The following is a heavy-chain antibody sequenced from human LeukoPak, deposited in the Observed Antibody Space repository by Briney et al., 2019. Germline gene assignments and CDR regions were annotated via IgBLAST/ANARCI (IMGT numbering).Heavy chain of an antibody. J-gene: IGHJ4*02. Sequence: ASVKVSCKASGYTFTGYYMHWVRQAPGQGLEWMGWINPNSGGTNYAQKFQGRVTMTRDTSISTAYMELSRLRSDDTAVYYCARGGETYYYDSSGYSDYWGQGTLVTVSS. V-gene: IGHV1-2*02. CDR1: GYTFTGYY. CDR3: ARGGETYYYDSSGYSDY. CDR2: INPNSGGT. D-gene: IGHD3-22*01.